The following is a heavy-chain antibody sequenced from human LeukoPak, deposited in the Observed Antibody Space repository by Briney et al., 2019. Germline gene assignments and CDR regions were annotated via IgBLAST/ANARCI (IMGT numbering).Heavy chain of an antibody. Sequence: SVKVSCKASGFTFTSSAVQWVRQARGQRLEWIGWIVVGSGNTNYAQKFQKRVTITRDMSTSTAYMELSSLRSEDTAVYYCAASPDYYDSSGYYYYFDYWGQGTLVTVSS. J-gene: IGHJ4*02. CDR1: GFTFTSSA. CDR3: AASPDYYDSSGYYYYFDY. V-gene: IGHV1-58*01. D-gene: IGHD3-22*01. CDR2: IVVGSGNT.